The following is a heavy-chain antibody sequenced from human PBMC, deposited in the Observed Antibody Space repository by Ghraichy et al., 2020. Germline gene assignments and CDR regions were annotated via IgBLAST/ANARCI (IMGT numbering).Heavy chain of an antibody. CDR2: IYFSGST. Sequence: SETLSLTCTVSGGSISSGDYYWSWIRQPPGKGLEWIGYIYFSGSTYYNPSLKSRVTISVDTSKNQFSLKLSSVTAADTAVYYCARNPSVNYYDSSGYPPPDVWGKGPRSPSPQ. J-gene: IGHJ6*01. CDR3: ARNPSVNYYDSSGYPPPDV. D-gene: IGHD3-22*01. CDR1: GGSISSGDYY. V-gene: IGHV4-30-4*01.